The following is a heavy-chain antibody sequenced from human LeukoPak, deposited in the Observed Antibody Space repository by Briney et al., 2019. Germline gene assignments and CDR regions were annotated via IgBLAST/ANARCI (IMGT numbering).Heavy chain of an antibody. V-gene: IGHV3-48*01. CDR1: GFTFNTYT. CDR3: AREDSGYDFDY. Sequence: GGSLRLSCAASGFTFNTYTMNWVRQAPGKGLEWVSYISSSSSTIYYADSVKGRFTISRDNAKNSLYLQMNSLRAEDTAVYYCAREDSGYDFDYWGQGTLVTVSS. CDR2: ISSSSSTI. J-gene: IGHJ4*02. D-gene: IGHD5-12*01.